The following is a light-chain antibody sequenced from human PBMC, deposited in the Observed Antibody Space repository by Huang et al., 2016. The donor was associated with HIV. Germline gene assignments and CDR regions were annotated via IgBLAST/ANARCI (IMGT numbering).Light chain of an antibody. CDR2: AAS. J-gene: IGKJ1*01. CDR3: QQYYGTPT. V-gene: IGKV1-NL1*01. Sequence: DIQMTQSPSFLSASVGDRVTITCRASQGITNSFAWYQEKPGKAPMLLVSAASRLESGVPSRFSGSGSGTEYSLTISGVQPEDFATYYCQQYYGTPTFGQGTKVEIK. CDR1: QGITNS.